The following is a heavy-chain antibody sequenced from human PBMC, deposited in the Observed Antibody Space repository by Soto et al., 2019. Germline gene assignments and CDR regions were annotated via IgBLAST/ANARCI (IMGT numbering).Heavy chain of an antibody. J-gene: IGHJ4*02. CDR2: INGNSGES. CDR3: ARDYYFDF. CDR1: GFDFNAYY. D-gene: IGHD3-10*01. Sequence: QVQLVQSGAEVKKPGASVKVSCKASGFDFNAYYIHWVRQAPRQGFEWMGWINGNSGESQDAQKSHGRVTLTRDTSTKTAYLEMKGLTSDDTAVYFCARDYYFDFWGQGTLVSVSS. V-gene: IGHV1-2*02.